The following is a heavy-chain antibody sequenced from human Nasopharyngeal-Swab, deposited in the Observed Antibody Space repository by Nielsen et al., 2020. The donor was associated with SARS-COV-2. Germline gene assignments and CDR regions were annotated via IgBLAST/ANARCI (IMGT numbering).Heavy chain of an antibody. CDR2: IYHSGST. D-gene: IGHD2-15*01. Sequence: VRQAPGKGLEWIGSIYHSGSTNYNPSLKSRVTISVDKSKNQFSLKLSSVTAADTAVYYCARVSILKVVVVGYYYYMDVWGKGTTVTVSS. V-gene: IGHV4-4*02. J-gene: IGHJ6*03. CDR3: ARVSILKVVVVGYYYYMDV.